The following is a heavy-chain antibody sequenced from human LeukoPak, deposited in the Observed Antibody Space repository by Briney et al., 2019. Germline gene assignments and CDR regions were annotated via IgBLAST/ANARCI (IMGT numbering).Heavy chain of an antibody. CDR2: INPNSGGT. Sequence: GASVKVSCKAPGYTFTGYYMHWVRQAPGQGLEWMGWINPNSGGTNYAQKFQGRVTMTRDTSISTAYMELSRLRSDDTAVYYCARVGAYCGGDCYRGHWFDPWGQGTLVTVSS. CDR3: ARVGAYCGGDCYRGHWFDP. V-gene: IGHV1-2*02. J-gene: IGHJ5*02. D-gene: IGHD2-21*02. CDR1: GYTFTGYY.